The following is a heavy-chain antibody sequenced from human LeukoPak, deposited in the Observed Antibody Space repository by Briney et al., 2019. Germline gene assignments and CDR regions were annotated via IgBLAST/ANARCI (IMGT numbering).Heavy chain of an antibody. CDR2: ISGDGEIT. D-gene: IGHD3-9*01. CDR1: GFTFSSYA. J-gene: IGHJ3*02. V-gene: IGHV3-23*01. Sequence: GGSLRLSCAASGFTFSSYAMNWVRQTPGKGLEWVSGISGDGEITYHADSVKGRFTISRDNSRDTLSLQLNSLRAEDTAVYFCAKSLTGYLYDAFDIWGQGTMITVSS. CDR3: AKSLTGYLYDAFDI.